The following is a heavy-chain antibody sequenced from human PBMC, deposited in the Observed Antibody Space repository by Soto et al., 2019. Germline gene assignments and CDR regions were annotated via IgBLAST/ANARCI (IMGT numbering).Heavy chain of an antibody. Sequence: QVQLVQSGVEVKKSGASVKVSCKASGYTHNNYGISWVRQAPGQGLEWKGWISAYNGNTNYAPNIQGRVTLTTDTSTSIAYMELRSLRSDDTAVYYCAATQLWDPVDYWGQGTLVTVSS. CDR1: GYTHNNYG. CDR3: AATQLWDPVDY. V-gene: IGHV1-18*01. D-gene: IGHD5-18*01. J-gene: IGHJ4*02. CDR2: ISAYNGNT.